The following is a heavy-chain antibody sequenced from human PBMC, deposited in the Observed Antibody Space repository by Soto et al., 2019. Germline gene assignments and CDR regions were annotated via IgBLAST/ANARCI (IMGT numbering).Heavy chain of an antibody. J-gene: IGHJ4*02. V-gene: IGHV6-1*01. CDR2: TYYRSKWYN. D-gene: IGHD6-19*01. CDR1: GDSVSSNSAA. Sequence: SQTLSLTCAISGDSVSSNSAAWNWIRQSPSRGLEWLGRTYYRSKWYNDYAVSVKSRITIKPDTSKNQFSLQLNSVTPEDTAVYYWARYQSGYSSGWYYFDYGGQGTLVTVSS. CDR3: ARYQSGYSSGWYYFDY.